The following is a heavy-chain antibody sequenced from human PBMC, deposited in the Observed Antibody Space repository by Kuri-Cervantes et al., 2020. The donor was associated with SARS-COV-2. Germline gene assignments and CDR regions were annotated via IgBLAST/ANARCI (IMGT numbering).Heavy chain of an antibody. Sequence: GGSLRLSCAASGFSLSGFGMHWVRQAPGKGLEWVAFIRNDGSNENYADSVKGRFTISRDNAKNTLFLQMNSLRAEDTGVYYCARDVAGSSSHWGQGTTVTVSS. V-gene: IGHV3-30*02. CDR2: IRNDGSNE. CDR3: ARDVAGSSSH. CDR1: GFSLSGFG. J-gene: IGHJ6*02. D-gene: IGHD6-6*01.